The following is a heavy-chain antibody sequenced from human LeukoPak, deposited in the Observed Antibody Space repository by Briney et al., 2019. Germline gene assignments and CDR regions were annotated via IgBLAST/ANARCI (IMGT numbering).Heavy chain of an antibody. CDR2: IKQDGSET. Sequence: GGSLRLSCAASGFTVSSNYMSWVRQAPGKGLEWVANIKQDGSETHYVDSVKGRSTISRDNANNSLYLQMNSLRAEDTAVYYCVRAVVVAASYRFDPWGQGTLVTVSS. V-gene: IGHV3-7*03. CDR3: VRAVVVAASYRFDP. CDR1: GFTVSSNY. J-gene: IGHJ5*02. D-gene: IGHD2-15*01.